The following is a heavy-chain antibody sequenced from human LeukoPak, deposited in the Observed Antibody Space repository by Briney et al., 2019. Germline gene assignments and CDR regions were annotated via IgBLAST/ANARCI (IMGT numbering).Heavy chain of an antibody. CDR3: ARAMYYYDSSIRYFDL. D-gene: IGHD3-22*01. V-gene: IGHV4-61*02. J-gene: IGHJ2*01. CDR1: GGSISSGSYY. CDR2: IYTSGST. Sequence: SETLSLTCTVSGGSISSGSYYWSWIRQPAGKGLEWIGRIYTSGSTNYNPSLKSRVTISVDTSKNQFSLKLSSVTAADTAVYYCARAMYYYDSSIRYFDLWGRGTLVTVSS.